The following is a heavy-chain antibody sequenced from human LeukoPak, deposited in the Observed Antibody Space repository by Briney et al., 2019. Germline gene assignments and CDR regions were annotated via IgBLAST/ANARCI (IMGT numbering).Heavy chain of an antibody. CDR2: INPNSGGT. Sequence: GASVKVSCKASGYTFNNYGISWVRQAPGQGLEWMGWINPNSGGTNYAQKFQGRVTMTRDTSISTAYMELSRLRSDDTAVYYCARDRITMVRGANNWFDPWGQGTLVTVSS. CDR3: ARDRITMVRGANNWFDP. D-gene: IGHD3-10*01. CDR1: GYTFNNYG. V-gene: IGHV1-2*02. J-gene: IGHJ5*02.